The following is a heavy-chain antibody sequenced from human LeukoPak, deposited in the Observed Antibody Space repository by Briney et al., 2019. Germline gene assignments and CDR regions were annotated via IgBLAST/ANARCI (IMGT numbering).Heavy chain of an antibody. CDR1: GGPITSSAYY. V-gene: IGHV4-39*01. CDR2: IYNNGDT. J-gene: IGHJ3*01. CDR3: TSRGFRLPLDAFDV. D-gene: IGHD5-24*01. Sequence: SETLSLTCTVSGGPITSSAYYWAWVRQSPGRGLEWLGSIYNNGDTYYNPSFESRVTIAIETSKNQFSLKMTSVTAADAAAYYCTSRGFRLPLDAFDVWGQGTRVAVSS.